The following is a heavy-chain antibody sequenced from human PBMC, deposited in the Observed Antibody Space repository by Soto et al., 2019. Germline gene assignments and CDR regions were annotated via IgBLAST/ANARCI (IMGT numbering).Heavy chain of an antibody. CDR2: IYYSGST. J-gene: IGHJ4*02. CDR1: GGSISSGGYY. CDR3: ARGDYDILTGYPVDY. V-gene: IGHV4-31*03. D-gene: IGHD3-9*01. Sequence: PAETLSLTCTVSGGSISSGGYYWSWIRQHPGKGLEWIGYIYYSGSTYYNPSLKSRVTISVDTSKNQFSLELSSVTAADTAVYYCARGDYDILTGYPVDYWGQGTLVTVSS.